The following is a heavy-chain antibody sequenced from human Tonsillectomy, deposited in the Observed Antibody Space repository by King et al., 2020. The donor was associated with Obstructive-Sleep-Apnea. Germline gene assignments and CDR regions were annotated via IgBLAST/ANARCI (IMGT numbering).Heavy chain of an antibody. Sequence: VQLVESGGGLVQPGRSLRLSCAVSGFNFDEFAMHWVRQAPGKGLEWVSGISWNDARIGYADSVKGRFTISRDNVKNSLCLQVNSLRAEDTAFYLCVKGSMVRDWFDSWGQETLVIVSS. D-gene: IGHD3-10*01. CDR2: ISWNDARI. J-gene: IGHJ5*01. V-gene: IGHV3-9*01. CDR1: GFNFDEFA. CDR3: VKGSMVRDWFDS.